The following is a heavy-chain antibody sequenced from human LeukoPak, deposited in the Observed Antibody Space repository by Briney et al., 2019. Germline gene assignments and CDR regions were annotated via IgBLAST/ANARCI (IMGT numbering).Heavy chain of an antibody. D-gene: IGHD3-16*01. Sequence: PGGSLRLSCAASGFTFSSYWMSWVRQAPGKGLEWVATIKQDGSEKYYVDSVKGRLTIARENAKNSLYLQMNSLRAEDTAVYYCARDPGLRYFDYWGQGTLVTVSS. CDR2: IKQDGSEK. V-gene: IGHV3-7*01. J-gene: IGHJ4*02. CDR3: ARDPGLRYFDY. CDR1: GFTFSSYW.